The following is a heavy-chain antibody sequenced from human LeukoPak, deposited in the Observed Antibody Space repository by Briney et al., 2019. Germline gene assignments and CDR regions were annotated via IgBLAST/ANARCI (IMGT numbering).Heavy chain of an antibody. CDR2: IYENDEK. V-gene: IGHV2-5*01. J-gene: IGHJ3*02. Sequence: SGPTLVKPTQTLRLTCTFSGFSFSSGGVGVGWIRQPPGKALGWLGVIYENDEKLYSSSLQNRLYIMKDTSKNQVVLTMANVDPVDTATYYCAHRHRGVASDIWGQGTMVTVSS. D-gene: IGHD3-10*01. CDR1: GFSFSSGGVG. CDR3: AHRHRGVASDI.